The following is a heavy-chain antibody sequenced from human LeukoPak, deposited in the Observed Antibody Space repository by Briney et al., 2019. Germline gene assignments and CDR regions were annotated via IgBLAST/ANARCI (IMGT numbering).Heavy chain of an antibody. CDR3: ARVVERYCSSTSCHLKSHYYYGMDV. D-gene: IGHD2-2*01. CDR2: ISYDGSNK. Sequence: PGGSLRLSCAASGFTFSSYAMHWARQAPGKGLEWVAVISYDGSNKYYADSVKGRFTISRDNSKNTLYLQMNSLRAEDTAVYYCARVVERYCSSTSCHLKSHYYYGMDVWGQGTTVTVSS. CDR1: GFTFSSYA. V-gene: IGHV3-30-3*01. J-gene: IGHJ6*02.